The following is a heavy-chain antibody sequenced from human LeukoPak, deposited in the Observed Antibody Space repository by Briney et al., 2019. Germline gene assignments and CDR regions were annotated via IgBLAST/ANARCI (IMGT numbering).Heavy chain of an antibody. Sequence: SETLSLTCAVYGGSFSGYYWSWIRQPPGKGLEWIGEINHSGSTNYNPSLKSRVTISVDTSKNQFSLKLSSVTAADTAVYYCARGFLEWLLGGARAFDIWGQGTMVTVSS. CDR3: ARGFLEWLLGGARAFDI. D-gene: IGHD3-3*01. V-gene: IGHV4-34*01. CDR1: GGSFSGYY. J-gene: IGHJ3*02. CDR2: INHSGST.